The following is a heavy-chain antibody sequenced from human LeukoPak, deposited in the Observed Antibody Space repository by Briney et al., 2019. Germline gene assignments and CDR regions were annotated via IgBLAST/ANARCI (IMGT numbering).Heavy chain of an antibody. J-gene: IGHJ4*02. V-gene: IGHV3-23*01. CDR1: GFTFSSYA. CDR3: AKVTDYYGSGSYPYDY. D-gene: IGHD3-10*01. Sequence: PGGSLRLSCAASGFTFSSYAMSWVRQAPGKGLEWVSAISGSGGSTYYADSVKGRFTISRDNSKNTLYLQMNSLRAEDTAVYYCAKVTDYYGSGSYPYDYWGQGTLVTVSS. CDR2: ISGSGGST.